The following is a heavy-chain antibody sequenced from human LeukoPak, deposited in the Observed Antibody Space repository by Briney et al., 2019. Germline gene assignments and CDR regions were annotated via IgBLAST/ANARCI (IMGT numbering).Heavy chain of an antibody. CDR3: ARGGELDDAFDI. J-gene: IGHJ3*02. V-gene: IGHV4-30-2*01. CDR1: GGSISSGGYY. Sequence: SETLSLTCTVSGGSISSGGYYWSWIRQHPGKGLEWIGYIYHSGSTYYNPSLKSRVTISVDRSKNQFSLKLSSVTAADTAVYYCARGGELDDAFDIWGQGTMVTVSS. D-gene: IGHD1-7*01. CDR2: IYHSGST.